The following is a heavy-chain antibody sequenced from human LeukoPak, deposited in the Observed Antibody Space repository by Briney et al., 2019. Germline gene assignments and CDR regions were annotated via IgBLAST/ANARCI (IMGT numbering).Heavy chain of an antibody. CDR3: ASLYCGGDCYVGGYYYGMDV. Sequence: SETLSLTCTVSGGSISSYYWSWIRQPPGKGLEWIGYIYYSGSTNYNPSLKSRVTISVDKSKNQFSLKLSSVTAADTAVYYCASLYCGGDCYVGGYYYGMDVWGQGTTVTVSS. CDR2: IYYSGST. D-gene: IGHD2-21*02. V-gene: IGHV4-59*12. CDR1: GGSISSYY. J-gene: IGHJ6*02.